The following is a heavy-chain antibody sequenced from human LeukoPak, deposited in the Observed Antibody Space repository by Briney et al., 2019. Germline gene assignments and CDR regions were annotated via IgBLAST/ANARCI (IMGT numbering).Heavy chain of an antibody. CDR2: LDSNGSST. D-gene: IGHD2-2*01. CDR3: ARDRAYQLDY. CDR1: GFTFSSYW. Sequence: GGSLRLSCAASGFTFSSYWMHWVRQAPGKGLVWVSRLDSNGSSTSYADSVKGRFTISRDNAKNTLYLQMNSLRAEDTAVYYCARDRAYQLDYWGQGTLVTVSS. J-gene: IGHJ4*02. V-gene: IGHV3-74*01.